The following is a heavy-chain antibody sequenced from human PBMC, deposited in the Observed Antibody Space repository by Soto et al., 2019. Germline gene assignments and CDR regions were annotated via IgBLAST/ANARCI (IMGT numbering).Heavy chain of an antibody. CDR3: ARGWGGPFDS. D-gene: IGHD1-26*01. CDR2: ISGDGSST. Sequence: EVQVVESGGGLVQPGGSLRLSCAASGFTFSTYWMLWVRQAPGKGLMWVSRISGDGSSTSYADSVRGRFTISRDNAKNTLYLQMNSLRAEDTAVYYCARGWGGPFDSWGQGTLVTVSS. CDR1: GFTFSTYW. J-gene: IGHJ4*02. V-gene: IGHV3-74*01.